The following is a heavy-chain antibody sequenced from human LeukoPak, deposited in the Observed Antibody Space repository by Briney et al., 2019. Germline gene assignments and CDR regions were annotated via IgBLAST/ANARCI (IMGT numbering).Heavy chain of an antibody. CDR3: GRGNVVVPAATSEDWFDP. V-gene: IGHV4-38-2*02. J-gene: IGHJ5*02. D-gene: IGHD2-2*01. CDR1: GYSISSGYY. Sequence: PSEALSLTCTVPGYSISSGYYWGWIRQPPGKGLEWIGSIYHSGSTYYNPSLKSRVTISVDTSKNQFSLKLSSVTAADTAVYYCGRGNVVVPAATSEDWFDPWGQGTLVTVSS. CDR2: IYHSGST.